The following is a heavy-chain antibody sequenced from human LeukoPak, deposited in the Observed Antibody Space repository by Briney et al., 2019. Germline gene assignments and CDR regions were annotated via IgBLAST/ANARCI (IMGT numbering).Heavy chain of an antibody. Sequence: SETLSLTCAVYGGSFSGYYWSWIRQPPGKGLEWIGEINHSGSTNYNPSLKSRVTISVDTSKNQFSLKLSSVTAADTAVYYCAGGSGYGDYAGEYWGQGTLVTVSS. CDR3: AGGSGYGDYAGEY. V-gene: IGHV4-34*01. CDR1: GGSFSGYY. D-gene: IGHD4-17*01. CDR2: INHSGST. J-gene: IGHJ4*02.